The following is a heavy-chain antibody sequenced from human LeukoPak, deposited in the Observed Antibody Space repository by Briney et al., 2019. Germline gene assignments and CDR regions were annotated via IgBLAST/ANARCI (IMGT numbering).Heavy chain of an antibody. D-gene: IGHD3-3*01. J-gene: IGHJ5*02. V-gene: IGHV4-4*08. CDR2: IYTGGSA. CDR1: GGSISSYY. Sequence: SEILSLTCTVSGGSISSYYWGWIRQPPGKGLQWIGYIYTGGSAYYNPSLYRRVAVSVDTSKNQFSLRLTSVTAADTAMYYCARLQPRTHYNFGSASYAFDLWGQGTLVTVSS. CDR3: ARLQPRTHYNFGSASYAFDL.